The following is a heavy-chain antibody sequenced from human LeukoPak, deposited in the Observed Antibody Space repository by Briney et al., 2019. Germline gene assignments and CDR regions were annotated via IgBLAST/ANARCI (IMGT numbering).Heavy chain of an antibody. V-gene: IGHV1-2*02. CDR2: INPNSGGT. CDR1: GYTFTGYY. Sequence: ASVKVSFKASGYTFTGYYMHWVRQAPGQGLEWMGWINPNSGGTNYAQKFQGRVTMARDTSISTAYMELSRLRSDDTAVYYCARESTVATITHDAFDIWGQGTMVTDSS. D-gene: IGHD5-12*01. J-gene: IGHJ3*02. CDR3: ARESTVATITHDAFDI.